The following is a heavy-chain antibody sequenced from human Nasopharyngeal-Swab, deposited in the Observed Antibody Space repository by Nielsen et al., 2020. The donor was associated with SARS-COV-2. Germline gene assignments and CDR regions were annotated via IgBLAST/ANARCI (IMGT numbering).Heavy chain of an antibody. D-gene: IGHD6-13*01. J-gene: IGHJ4*02. Sequence: GESLKISCAASGFSITTYGMTWVRQAPGKGLEWISGISELGTGIYYADSVWGRFTISRDTSKNTVYLQMNSLRAEDTAVYYCARDRPGVATSGEFDYWGQGTLVTVSS. V-gene: IGHV3-23*01. CDR3: ARDRPGVATSGEFDY. CDR2: ISELGTGI. CDR1: GFSITTYG.